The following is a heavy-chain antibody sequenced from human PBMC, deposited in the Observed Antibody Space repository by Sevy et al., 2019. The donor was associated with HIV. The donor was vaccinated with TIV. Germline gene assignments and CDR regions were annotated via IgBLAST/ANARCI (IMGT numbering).Heavy chain of an antibody. CDR1: GFSFSNTG. D-gene: IGHD6-13*01. CDR3: AKEDSNYYYDY. Sequence: GGSLRLSCAATGFSFSNTGMHWVRQAPGKGLEWVGIVSRDGITVFYAGSVKGRFTISRDNSKSTLYLQMNSLRLEDTAVYYCAKEDSNYYYDYWGQGTLVTVSS. V-gene: IGHV3-30*18. CDR2: VSRDGITV. J-gene: IGHJ4*02.